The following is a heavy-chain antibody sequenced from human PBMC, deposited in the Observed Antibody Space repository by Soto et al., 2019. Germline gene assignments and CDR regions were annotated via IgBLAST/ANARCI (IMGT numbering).Heavy chain of an antibody. J-gene: IGHJ4*02. D-gene: IGHD6-6*01. CDR1: GFTFSSYW. V-gene: IGHV3-7*01. CDR2: IKQDRSEK. Sequence: GGSLRLSCAAXGFTFSSYWMSWVRQAPGKGLEWVANIKQDRSEKYYVDSVKGRFTISRDNAKKSLYLQMNSLRAEDTAVYYCARDLMEYATSSLAHWGQGTLVTVSS. CDR3: ARDLMEYATSSLAH.